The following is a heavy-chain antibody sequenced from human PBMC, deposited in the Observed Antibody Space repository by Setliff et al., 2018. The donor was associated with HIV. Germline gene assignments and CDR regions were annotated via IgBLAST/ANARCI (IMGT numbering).Heavy chain of an antibody. V-gene: IGHV4-39*01. Sequence: PSETLSLTCTVSGGPISTNDYYWGFIRQSPGKGLEWIASVHYGGSIFYNPSLKSRVTLSVGTSKRQFFLRLSSVTAADTAVYYCARQGAVTGHSFDYWGQGALVTVSS. CDR1: GGPISTNDYY. CDR3: ARQGAVTGHSFDY. CDR2: VHYGGSI. D-gene: IGHD6-19*01. J-gene: IGHJ4*02.